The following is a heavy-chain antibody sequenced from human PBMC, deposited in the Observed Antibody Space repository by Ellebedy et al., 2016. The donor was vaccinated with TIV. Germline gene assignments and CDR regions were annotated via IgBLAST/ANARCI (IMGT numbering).Heavy chain of an antibody. J-gene: IGHJ4*02. D-gene: IGHD5-24*01. CDR1: GGSISSGGYY. CDR2: IYYSGST. V-gene: IGHV4-39*01. CDR3: ARHTRWLQLRDFDS. Sequence: SETLSLXCTVSGGSISSGGYYWGWIRQPPGKGLEWIGSIYYSGSTFYNPSLKSRVTISVDTSKNQFSLNLSSVTAADTAVYNCARHTRWLQLRDFDSWGQGTLVTVSS.